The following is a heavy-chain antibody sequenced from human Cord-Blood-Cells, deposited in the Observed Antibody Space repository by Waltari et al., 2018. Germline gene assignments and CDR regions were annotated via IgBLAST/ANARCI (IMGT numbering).Heavy chain of an antibody. J-gene: IGHJ4*02. Sequence: QMQLVQSGPEVKKPGTSVKVSCKASGFTFTSSAVQWVRQARGQRLEWIGWIVVGSGNTNYAQKFQERVTITRYMSTSTAYMELSSLRSEDTAVYYCAAEALKAGELDYWGQGTLVTVSS. V-gene: IGHV1-58*01. CDR1: GFTFTSSA. CDR2: IVVGSGNT. CDR3: AAEALKAGELDY. D-gene: IGHD7-27*01.